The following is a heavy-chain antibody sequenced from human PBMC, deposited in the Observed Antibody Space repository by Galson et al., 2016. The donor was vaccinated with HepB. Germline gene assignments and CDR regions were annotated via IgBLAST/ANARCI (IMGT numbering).Heavy chain of an antibody. V-gene: IGHV3-33*01. Sequence: SLRLSCAGSGFTFGTYGMHWVRQAPGKGLEWVALIWSDGSNKYYSDSVKGRLTISRDNSKNTLSLQMNSLRVEDTAVYYCARDQAIVVAQDWYFDLWGRGTLVTVSS. J-gene: IGHJ2*01. D-gene: IGHD3-22*01. CDR3: ARDQAIVVAQDWYFDL. CDR1: GFTFGTYG. CDR2: IWSDGSNK.